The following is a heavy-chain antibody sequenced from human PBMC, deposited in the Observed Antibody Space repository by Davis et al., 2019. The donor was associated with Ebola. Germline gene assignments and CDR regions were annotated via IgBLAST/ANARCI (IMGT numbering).Heavy chain of an antibody. J-gene: IGHJ4*02. D-gene: IGHD3-10*01. CDR3: ARAGGKDYGSGSYPTAH. CDR1: GYTFTSYA. Sequence: AASVKVSCKASGYTFTSYAMHWVRQAPGQRLEWMGWINAGNGNTKYSQKFQGRVTITRDTSTSTAYMELRSLRSDDTAVYYCARAGGKDYGSGSYPTAHWGQGTLVTVSS. CDR2: INAGNGNT. V-gene: IGHV1-3*01.